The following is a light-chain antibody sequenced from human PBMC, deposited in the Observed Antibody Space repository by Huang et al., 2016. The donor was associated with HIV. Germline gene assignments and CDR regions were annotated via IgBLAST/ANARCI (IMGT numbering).Light chain of an antibody. CDR3: QQYNIWPQT. J-gene: IGKJ4*01. Sequence: EIVMTQSPATLSVSPGERATLSCRASQSVSSNLAWYQQKPGQAPRLLIYGASARATGVAARFSGSGSGTEVTLTISSLRSEDSAMYYCQQYNIWPQTFGGGTKVEIK. V-gene: IGKV3-15*01. CDR1: QSVSSN. CDR2: GAS.